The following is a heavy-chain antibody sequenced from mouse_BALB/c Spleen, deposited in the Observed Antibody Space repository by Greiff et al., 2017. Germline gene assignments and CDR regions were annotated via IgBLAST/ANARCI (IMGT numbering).Heavy chain of an antibody. CDR3: TRYGSDAMDY. Sequence: QVQLQQSGAELVKPGASVKMSCKASGYTFTSYWMHWVKQKPGQGLEWIGVIDPSDGYTSYNQKFKGKATVTVDTSSSTAYMQLSSLTSEDSAVYYCTRYGSDAMDYGGQGTSVTVSS. CDR1: GYTFTSYW. D-gene: IGHD2-2*01. J-gene: IGHJ4*01. V-gene: IGHV1S127*01. CDR2: IDPSDGYT.